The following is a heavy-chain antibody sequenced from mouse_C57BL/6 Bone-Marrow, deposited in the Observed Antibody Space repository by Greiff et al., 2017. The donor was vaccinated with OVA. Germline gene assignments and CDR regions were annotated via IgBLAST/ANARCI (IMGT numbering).Heavy chain of an antibody. V-gene: IGHV1-64*01. CDR3: ARRSLYYYGGREYFDV. J-gene: IGHJ1*03. CDR2: IHPNSGST. Sequence: QVQLQQPGAELVKPGASVKLSCKASGYTFTSYWMHWVKQRPGQGLEWIGMIHPNSGSTNYNEKFKSKATLTVDKSTSTAYMQLSSLTSEDSAVYSCARRSLYYYGGREYFDVWGTGTTVTVSS. D-gene: IGHD1-1*01. CDR1: GYTFTSYW.